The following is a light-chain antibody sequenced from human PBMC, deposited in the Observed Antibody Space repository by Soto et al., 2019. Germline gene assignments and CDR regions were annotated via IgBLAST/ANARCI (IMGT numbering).Light chain of an antibody. CDR1: SSDVGGYNY. V-gene: IGLV2-14*01. CDR2: DVS. Sequence: QSVLTQPPSVSGSPGQSITISCTGTSSDVGGYNYVSWYQQHPGNAPQLMIYDVSNPPSGVSSRFSGSKSGNTASLTICGLQDEDDDDYYCSSYTSLSAYVFGTGTKLTVL. CDR3: SSYTSLSAYV. J-gene: IGLJ1*01.